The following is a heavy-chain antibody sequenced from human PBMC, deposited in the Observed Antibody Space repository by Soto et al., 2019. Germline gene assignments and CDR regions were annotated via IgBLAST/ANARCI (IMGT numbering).Heavy chain of an antibody. J-gene: IGHJ6*02. Sequence: GGSLRLSCAASGFTFSSYSMNWVRQAPGKGLEWVSSISSSSSYIYYADSVKGRFTISRDNAKNSLYLQMNSLRAGDTAVYYCARPLVTADLAHYYYGMDVWGQGTTVTVSS. D-gene: IGHD2-2*01. CDR2: ISSSSSYI. CDR1: GFTFSSYS. CDR3: ARPLVTADLAHYYYGMDV. V-gene: IGHV3-21*01.